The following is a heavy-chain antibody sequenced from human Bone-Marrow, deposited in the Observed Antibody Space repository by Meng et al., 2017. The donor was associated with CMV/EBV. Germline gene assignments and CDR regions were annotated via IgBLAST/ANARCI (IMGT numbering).Heavy chain of an antibody. J-gene: IGHJ6*02. D-gene: IGHD6-6*01. CDR1: GYTFSSYG. Sequence: ASVKVSCKASGYTFSSYGISWVRQAPGQGFEWMGWISPKNGDTKYAQNLQGRVTMTTDTSTNTAYMELRSLRSDDTAVYYCARVRGSSAGDYYYGMDVWGQGTTVTVSS. V-gene: IGHV1-18*01. CDR3: ARVRGSSAGDYYYGMDV. CDR2: ISPKNGDT.